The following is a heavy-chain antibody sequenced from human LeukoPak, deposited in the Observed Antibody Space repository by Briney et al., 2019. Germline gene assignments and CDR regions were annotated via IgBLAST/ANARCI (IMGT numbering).Heavy chain of an antibody. V-gene: IGHV3-53*01. D-gene: IGHD2-15*01. CDR2: INSDGNT. J-gene: IGHJ3*02. CDR3: ARRKGYAFDI. Sequence: PGGSLRLSCAASGFIVSSNYLSWVRQAPGKGLEWVSSINSDGNTYYADSVKGRFTISRDNSKNTLHLQMNSLRAEDTAVYYCARRKGYAFDIWGQGTMATVSS. CDR1: GFIVSSNY.